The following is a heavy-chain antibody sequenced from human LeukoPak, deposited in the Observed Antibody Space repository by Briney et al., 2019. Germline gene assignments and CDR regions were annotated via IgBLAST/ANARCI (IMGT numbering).Heavy chain of an antibody. J-gene: IGHJ3*02. D-gene: IGHD2-2*01. CDR3: ARRSVVVVPAAISSAFDI. V-gene: IGHV4-38-2*01. Sequence: PSETPSLTCAVSGYSISSGYYWGGIRQPPGKGLEWIGSIYHSGSTYYNPSLKSRVTISVDTSKNQCSLKLSSATAADTGVYYCARRSVVVVPAAISSAFDIWGQGTMVTVSS. CDR2: IYHSGST. CDR1: GYSISSGYY.